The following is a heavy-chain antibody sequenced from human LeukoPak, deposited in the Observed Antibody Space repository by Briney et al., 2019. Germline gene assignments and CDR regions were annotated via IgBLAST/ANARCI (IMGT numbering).Heavy chain of an antibody. J-gene: IGHJ4*02. D-gene: IGHD2-2*02. CDR1: GFTFSNYA. CDR2: ISGSGGST. Sequence: GGSLRLSCAASGFTFSNYAMSWVRQAPGRGLEWVSAISGSGGSTYYADSVKGRFTISRDNSKNTLYLQMNSLRAVDTAVYYCAKVLGYCSSTSCHSNYFFDFWGQGTLVTVSS. CDR3: AKVLGYCSSTSCHSNYFFDF. V-gene: IGHV3-23*01.